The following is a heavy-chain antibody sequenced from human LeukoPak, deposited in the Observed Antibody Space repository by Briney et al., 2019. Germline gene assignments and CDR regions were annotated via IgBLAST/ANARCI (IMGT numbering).Heavy chain of an antibody. V-gene: IGHV3-7*01. CDR3: TRRLDD. CDR2: IKHDESEK. D-gene: IGHD3-16*01. CDR1: GFSFNSDW. J-gene: IGHJ4*02. Sequence: GGSLRLSCAASGFSFNSDWMDWVRQAPGKGLEWVANIKHDESEKNYLDSVKGRFTISRDNAQNSLYLRMNGLRVEDTAVYYCTRRLDDWGQGTLVTVSP.